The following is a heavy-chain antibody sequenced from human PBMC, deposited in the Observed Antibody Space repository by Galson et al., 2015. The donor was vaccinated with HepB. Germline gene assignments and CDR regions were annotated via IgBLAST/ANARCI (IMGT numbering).Heavy chain of an antibody. Sequence: SVKVSCKASGYTFTSYPMHWVRQAPGQRLEWMGWINAGKGNTKYSQNFQGRVTITRDTSASTAYMDLSSLRSEDTAVYYCARVGWYNWNWERPPGLGAFDIWGQGTMVTVSS. D-gene: IGHD1-7*01. CDR1: GYTFTSYP. CDR3: ARVGWYNWNWERPPGLGAFDI. CDR2: INAGKGNT. J-gene: IGHJ3*02. V-gene: IGHV1-3*01.